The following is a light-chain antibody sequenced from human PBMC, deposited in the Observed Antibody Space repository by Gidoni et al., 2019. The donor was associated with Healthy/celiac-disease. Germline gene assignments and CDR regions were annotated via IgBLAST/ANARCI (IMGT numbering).Light chain of an antibody. CDR3: QQYNSFLT. Sequence: DIQMTLSPSTLSASVGDRVTLTCRASQSISSWLGWYQQKPGKAPKLMNYKASSLESGVPSRGSGSGSGKELTITISSLQPDDFANYYSQQYNSFLTFGQXTKLEIK. CDR2: KAS. V-gene: IGKV1-5*03. CDR1: QSISSW. J-gene: IGKJ2*01.